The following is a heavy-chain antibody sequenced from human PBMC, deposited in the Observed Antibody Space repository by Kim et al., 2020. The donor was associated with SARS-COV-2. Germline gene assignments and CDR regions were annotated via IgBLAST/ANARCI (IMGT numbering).Heavy chain of an antibody. CDR3: ARGPGVRGSTPGGMDV. D-gene: IGHD3-10*01. CDR2: IYYSGST. CDR1: GGSISSYY. V-gene: IGHV4-59*01. Sequence: SETLSLTCTVSGGSISSYYWSWIRQPPGKGLEWIGYIYYSGSTNYNPSLKSRVTISVDTSKNQFSLKLSSVTAADTAVYYCARGPGVRGSTPGGMDVWGQGTTVTVSS. J-gene: IGHJ6*02.